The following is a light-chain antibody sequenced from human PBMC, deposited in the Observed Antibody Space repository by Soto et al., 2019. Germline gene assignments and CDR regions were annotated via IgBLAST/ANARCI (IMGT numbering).Light chain of an antibody. V-gene: IGKV1-33*01. CDR1: PDIRNY. J-gene: IGKJ4*01. CDR3: QHYDHLPPLS. Sequence: DIQMTQSPSSLSASVGDRVTITCQASPDIRNYLNWYQQKPGKAPNLLIYDASNLRAGVPSRFSGSGPGTEFTFTISSLQPEDIATYYCQHYDHLPPLSFGGGTKVEIK. CDR2: DAS.